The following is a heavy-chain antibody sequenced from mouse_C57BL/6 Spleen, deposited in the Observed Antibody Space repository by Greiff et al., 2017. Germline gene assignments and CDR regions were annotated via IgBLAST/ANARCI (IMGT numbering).Heavy chain of an antibody. Sequence: QVQLQQSGPELVKPGASVKISCKASGYAFSSSWMNWVKQRPGQGLEWIGRIYPGDGDTNYNGKFKGKATLTADKSSSTAYMQLSSLTSEDSAVYFCATCGNSYGYFDYWGQGTTLTVSS. CDR3: ATCGNSYGYFDY. D-gene: IGHD1-1*01. V-gene: IGHV1-82*01. CDR2: IYPGDGDT. CDR1: GYAFSSSW. J-gene: IGHJ2*01.